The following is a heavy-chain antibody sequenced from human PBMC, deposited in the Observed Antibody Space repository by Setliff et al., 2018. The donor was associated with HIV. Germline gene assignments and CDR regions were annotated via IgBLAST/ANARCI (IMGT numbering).Heavy chain of an antibody. V-gene: IGHV4-61*02. D-gene: IGHD5-12*01. J-gene: IGHJ4*02. CDR2: IYTSDNT. CDR1: GGSILTTNYY. CDR3: ALLYPYSGHLGY. Sequence: SETLSLTCTVSGGSILTTNYYYNWIRQPAGKGLEWIGRIYTSDNTFYNPSLKSRVTISLDASKNQFSLRLSSVTAADTAIYYCALLYPYSGHLGYWGQGTLVTVSS.